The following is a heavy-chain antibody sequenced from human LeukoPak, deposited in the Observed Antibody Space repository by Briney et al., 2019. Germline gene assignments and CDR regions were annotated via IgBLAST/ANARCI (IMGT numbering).Heavy chain of an antibody. V-gene: IGHV7-4-1*02. J-gene: IGHJ3*02. CDR2: INANTGNP. CDR3: ASAIAAAGTDAFDI. CDR1: SYSFTRYG. D-gene: IGHD6-13*01. Sequence: ASVKVSCKASSYSFTRYGISWVRQAPGQGLEWMGWINANTGNPTYALGFTGRFVFSLDTSVSTAYLQISSLKAEDTAVYYCASAIAAAGTDAFDIWGQGTMVTVSS.